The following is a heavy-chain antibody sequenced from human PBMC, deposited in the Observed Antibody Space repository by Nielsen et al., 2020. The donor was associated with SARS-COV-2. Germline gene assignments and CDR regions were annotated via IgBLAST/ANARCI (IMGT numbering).Heavy chain of an antibody. J-gene: IGHJ4*02. CDR2: ISSSGSTI. Sequence: GESLKISCAASGFTFSDYYMSWIRQAPGKGLEWVSYISSSGSTIYYADSVKGRFTISRDNAKNSLYLQMNSLRAEDTAVYYCARDRYDYVWGSYRYFDYWGQGTLVTVSS. D-gene: IGHD3-16*02. CDR3: ARDRYDYVWGSYRYFDY. V-gene: IGHV3-11*01. CDR1: GFTFSDYY.